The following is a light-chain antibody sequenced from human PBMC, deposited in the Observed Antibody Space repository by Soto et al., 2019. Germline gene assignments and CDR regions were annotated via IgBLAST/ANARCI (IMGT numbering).Light chain of an antibody. Sequence: QSVLTQPASVSGSPGQSITISCTGTSSDVGGYNYVSWYQQHPGKAPNLIIFDVSNRPSGVSNRFSGSKSGNSASLTISGLQAEDEAYYYCSSYTGSNTPVVFGGGTKLTVL. CDR3: SSYTGSNTPVV. V-gene: IGLV2-14*01. CDR2: DVS. J-gene: IGLJ2*01. CDR1: SSDVGGYNY.